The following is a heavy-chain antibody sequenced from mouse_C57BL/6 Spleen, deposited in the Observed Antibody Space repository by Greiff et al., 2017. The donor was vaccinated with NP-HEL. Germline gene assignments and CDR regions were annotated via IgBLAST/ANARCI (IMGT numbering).Heavy chain of an antibody. J-gene: IGHJ1*03. D-gene: IGHD2-5*01. CDR3: ARPYYSNYKEWYFDV. V-gene: IGHV1-52*01. Sequence: QVQLQQPGAELVRPGSSVKLSCKASGYTFTSYWMHWVKQRPIQGLEWIGNIDPSDSETHYNQKFKDKATLTVDKSSSTAYMQLSSLTSEDSAVYYCARPYYSNYKEWYFDVWGTGTTVTVSS. CDR1: GYTFTSYW. CDR2: IDPSDSET.